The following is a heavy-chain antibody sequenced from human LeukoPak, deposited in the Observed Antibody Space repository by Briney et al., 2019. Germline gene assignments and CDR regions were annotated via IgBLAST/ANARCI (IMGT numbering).Heavy chain of an antibody. CDR1: GFTVSSNS. CDR3: AELGITMIGGV. CDR2: IYSDNT. Sequence: GGSLGLSCTVSGFTVSSNSMSWVRQAPGKGLEWVSFIYSDNTHYSDSVKGRFTISRDNSKNTLYLQMNSLRAEDTAVYYCAELGITMIGGVWGKGTTVTISS. V-gene: IGHV3-53*01. J-gene: IGHJ6*04. D-gene: IGHD3-10*02.